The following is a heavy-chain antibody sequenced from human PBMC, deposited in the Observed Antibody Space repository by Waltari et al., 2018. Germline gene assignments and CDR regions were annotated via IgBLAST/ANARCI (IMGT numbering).Heavy chain of an antibody. J-gene: IGHJ5*02. D-gene: IGHD1-26*01. V-gene: IGHV3-23*01. CDR2: ISGSGGST. CDR1: GFTFSSYA. CDR3: ARGRELLGWFDP. Sequence: EVQLLESGGGLVQPGGSLRLSCAASGFTFSSYAMSWVRQAPGKGVEWVSAISGSGGSTYYADSVKGRFTISRDNSKNTLYLQMNSLRAEDTAVYYCARGRELLGWFDPWGQGTLVTVSS.